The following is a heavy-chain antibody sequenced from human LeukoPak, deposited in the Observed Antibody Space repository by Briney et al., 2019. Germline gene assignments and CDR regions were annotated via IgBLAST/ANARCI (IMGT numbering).Heavy chain of an antibody. J-gene: IGHJ4*02. V-gene: IGHV3-48*02. CDR2: ISSSSSTI. Sequence: PSETLSLTCTVSGASIRSGDYYWSWVRQAPGKGLEWVSYISSSSSTIYYADSVKGRFTISRDNAKNSLYLQMNSLRDEDTAVYFCAGGMEGGYEDYWGQGTLVTVSS. CDR1: GASIRSGDYY. D-gene: IGHD2-2*01. CDR3: AGGMEGGYEDY.